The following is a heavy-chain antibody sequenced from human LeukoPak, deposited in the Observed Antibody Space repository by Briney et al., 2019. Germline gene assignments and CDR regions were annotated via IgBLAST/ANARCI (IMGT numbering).Heavy chain of an antibody. J-gene: IGHJ6*04. Sequence: GGSLRLSCAASGFTFSSYSMNWVRQAPGKVLEWVSSISSSSSYIYYADSVKGRFTISRDNTKNSLYLQMNSLRAEDTAVYYCARVSDDYDILTGPIAPHYYYGMDVWGKGTTVTVSS. V-gene: IGHV3-21*01. D-gene: IGHD3-9*01. CDR3: ARVSDDYDILTGPIAPHYYYGMDV. CDR1: GFTFSSYS. CDR2: ISSSSSYI.